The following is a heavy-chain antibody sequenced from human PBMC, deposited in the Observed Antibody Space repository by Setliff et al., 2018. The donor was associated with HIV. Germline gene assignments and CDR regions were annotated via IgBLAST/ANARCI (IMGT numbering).Heavy chain of an antibody. CDR3: ARSSITMVRGPPGTNGMDG. V-gene: IGHV4-59*01. D-gene: IGHD3-10*01. CDR1: GGSISSYY. J-gene: IGHJ6*02. CDR2: IYYSGST. Sequence: SETXSLTCTVSGGSISSYYWSWIRQPPGKGLEWIGYIYYSGSTNYNPSLKSRVTISVDTSKSQFSLKLSSVTAADTAVYYCARSSITMVRGPPGTNGMDGWGQGTTVTVSS.